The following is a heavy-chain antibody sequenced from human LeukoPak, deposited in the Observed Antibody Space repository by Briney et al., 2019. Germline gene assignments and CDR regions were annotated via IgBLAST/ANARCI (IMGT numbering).Heavy chain of an antibody. D-gene: IGHD3-10*01. CDR1: GFTFSNYD. Sequence: PGGSLRLSCAASGFTFSNYDMHWVRQAPGKGLEWVAVIWFDGSNKFYADSVKGRFTISRDNSKNTLYLQMNSLRAEDTAVYYCVKDLYYYGSGSPSFAFDIWGQGTMVTVSS. J-gene: IGHJ3*02. CDR3: VKDLYYYGSGSPSFAFDI. V-gene: IGHV3-33*06. CDR2: IWFDGSNK.